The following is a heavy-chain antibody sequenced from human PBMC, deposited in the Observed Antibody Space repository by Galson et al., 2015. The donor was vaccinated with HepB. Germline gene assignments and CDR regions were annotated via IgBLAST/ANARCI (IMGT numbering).Heavy chain of an antibody. CDR2: IIPILGIA. J-gene: IGHJ5*02. CDR1: GGTFSSYA. Sequence: SVKVSCKASGGTFSSYAISWVRQAPGQGLEWMGRIIPILGIANYAQKFQGRVTITADKSTSTAYMELSSLRSEDTAVYYCARTPGDSKAPTTPAFDPWGQGTLVTVSS. V-gene: IGHV1-69*04. CDR3: ARTPGDSKAPTTPAFDP. D-gene: IGHD4-11*01.